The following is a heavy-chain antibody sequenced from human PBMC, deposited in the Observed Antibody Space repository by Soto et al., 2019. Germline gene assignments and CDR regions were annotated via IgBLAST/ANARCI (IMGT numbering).Heavy chain of an antibody. D-gene: IGHD3-16*01. CDR2: IYYSGST. J-gene: IGHJ6*02. CDR3: ARASGGYYYYYYGMDV. Sequence: SETLSLTCTVSGGSISSGDYYWSWIRQPPGKGLEWIGYIYYSGSTYYNPSLKSRVTISVDTSKNQFSLKLSSVTAADTAVYYCARASGGYYYYYYGMDVWGQGTTVTVSS. V-gene: IGHV4-30-4*01. CDR1: GGSISSGDYY.